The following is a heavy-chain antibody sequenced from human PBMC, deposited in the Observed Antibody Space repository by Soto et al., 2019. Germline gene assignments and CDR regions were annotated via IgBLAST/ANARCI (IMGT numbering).Heavy chain of an antibody. CDR2: IIPIFGTA. V-gene: IGHV1-69*13. Sequence: SVKVSCKASGGTFSSYSISWVRQAPGQGLEWMGGIIPIFGTANYAQKFQGRVTITADESTSTAYMELSSLRSEDTAVYYCARSVDYSNYEGFDPWGQGTLVTVSS. J-gene: IGHJ5*02. D-gene: IGHD4-4*01. CDR1: GGTFSSYS. CDR3: ARSVDYSNYEGFDP.